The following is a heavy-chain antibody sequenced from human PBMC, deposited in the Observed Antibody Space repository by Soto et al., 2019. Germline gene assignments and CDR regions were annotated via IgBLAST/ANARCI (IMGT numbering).Heavy chain of an antibody. CDR2: IYYSGST. V-gene: IGHV4-31*03. CDR1: GGSIGSGGYY. J-gene: IGHJ3*02. D-gene: IGHD3-22*01. CDR3: ARAAGTMIVVASGAFDI. Sequence: PSETLSLPCTVSGGSIGSGGYYWSWIRQHPGKGLEWIGYIYYSGSTYYNPSLKSRVTISVDTSKNQFSLKLSSVTAADTAVHYCARAAGTMIVVASGAFDIWGQGTMVTVSS.